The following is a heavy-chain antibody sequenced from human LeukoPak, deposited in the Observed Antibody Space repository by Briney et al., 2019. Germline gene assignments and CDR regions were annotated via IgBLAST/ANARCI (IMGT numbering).Heavy chain of an antibody. Sequence: NPSETLSLTCAVYGGSFSGYYWSWIRQPPGKGLEWVSYISSSGSTIYYADSVKGRFTISRDNAKNSLYLQMNSLRAEDTAVYYCARVGSYCSSTSCSDYWGQGTLVTVSS. D-gene: IGHD2-2*01. V-gene: IGHV3-11*04. CDR2: ISSSGSTI. J-gene: IGHJ4*02. CDR3: ARVGSYCSSTSCSDY. CDR1: GGSFSGYY.